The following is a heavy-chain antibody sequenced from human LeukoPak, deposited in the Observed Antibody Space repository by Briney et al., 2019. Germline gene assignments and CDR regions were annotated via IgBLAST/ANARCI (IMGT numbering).Heavy chain of an antibody. Sequence: ASVKVPCKASGYTFTGYYIHWVRQAPGQGLEWMAFINPDSGDSYSAPKFQGRVTMTRDTSISTASMEVSWLTSDDTAVYYCATGVATAFTYWGQGTLVIVSS. V-gene: IGHV1-2*02. CDR2: INPDSGDS. CDR1: GYTFTGYY. J-gene: IGHJ4*02. CDR3: ATGVATAFTY. D-gene: IGHD5-12*01.